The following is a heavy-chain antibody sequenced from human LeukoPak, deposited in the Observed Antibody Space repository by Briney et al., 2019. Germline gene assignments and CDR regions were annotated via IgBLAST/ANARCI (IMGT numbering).Heavy chain of an antibody. V-gene: IGHV4-59*01. CDR3: ARGRWLPNAFDI. Sequence: SETLSLTCTVSGDSINSYYWNWIRQPPGKGLEWIGYIYYSGRTDYNPSLKSRDTISVDTSKHQFSMKLKSVTAADTAVYFCARGRWLPNAFDIWGQGTMVTVFS. CDR1: GDSINSYY. J-gene: IGHJ3*02. CDR2: IYYSGRT. D-gene: IGHD5-24*01.